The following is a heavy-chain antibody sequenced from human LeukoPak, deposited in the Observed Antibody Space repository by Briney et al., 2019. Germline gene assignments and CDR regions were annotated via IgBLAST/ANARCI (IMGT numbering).Heavy chain of an antibody. D-gene: IGHD3-22*01. J-gene: IGHJ5*02. CDR1: GFTFSSYG. V-gene: IGHV3-33*01. Sequence: GGSLRLSCAASGFTFSSYGMHWVRQAPGKGLEWVAVIWYDGSNRYYADSVKGRFTISRDNSKNTLYLQMNSLRAEDTAVYYCARVGAPSGYLSLYNWFDPWGQGTLVTVSS. CDR2: IWYDGSNR. CDR3: ARVGAPSGYLSLYNWFDP.